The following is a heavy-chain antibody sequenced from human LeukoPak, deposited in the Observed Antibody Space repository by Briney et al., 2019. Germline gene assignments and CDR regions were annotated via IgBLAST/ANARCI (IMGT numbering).Heavy chain of an antibody. Sequence: SETLSLTCTVSGGSISSSSYYWGWIRQPPGKGLEWIGSIYYSGSTYYNPSLKSRVTISVDTSRNQLSLKLSSVTAADTAVYYCARLGYSYYYYMDVWGKGTTVTVSS. D-gene: IGHD3-22*01. CDR2: IYYSGST. J-gene: IGHJ6*03. CDR1: GGSISSSSYY. CDR3: ARLGYSYYYYMDV. V-gene: IGHV4-39*01.